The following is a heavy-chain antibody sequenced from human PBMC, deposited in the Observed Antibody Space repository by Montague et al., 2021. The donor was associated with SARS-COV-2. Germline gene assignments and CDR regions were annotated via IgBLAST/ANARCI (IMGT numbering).Heavy chain of an antibody. CDR1: GFTFSSYS. D-gene: IGHD6-13*01. Sequence: SLRLSCAASGFTFSSYSMNWVRQAPGKGLEWVSYISSSSSTIYYADSVKGRFTISRDNVKNSLYLQMNSLRDEDTAVYYCARAAGIAALGTAAYFNYWGQGTLVTVSS. CDR3: ARAAGIAALGTAAYFNY. V-gene: IGHV3-48*02. CDR2: ISSSSSTI. J-gene: IGHJ4*02.